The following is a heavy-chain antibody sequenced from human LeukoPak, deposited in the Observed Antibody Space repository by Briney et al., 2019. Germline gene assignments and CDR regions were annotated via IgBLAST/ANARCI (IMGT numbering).Heavy chain of an antibody. Sequence: GGSLRLSCTASGFTFSNSVMGWVRQAPGKGLEWVSAIGGSGDSTYYADAVTGRFTISRDNSKNTLYLQMNSLRAEDTALYYCAKLPTGYPNWFDLWGQGTLVTVSS. CDR1: GFTFSNSV. D-gene: IGHD3-9*01. CDR3: AKLPTGYPNWFDL. J-gene: IGHJ5*02. CDR2: IGGSGDST. V-gene: IGHV3-23*01.